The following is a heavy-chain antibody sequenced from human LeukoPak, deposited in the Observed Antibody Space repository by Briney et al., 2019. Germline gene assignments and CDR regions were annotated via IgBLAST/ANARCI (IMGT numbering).Heavy chain of an antibody. CDR2: ISTSGRST. CDR3: VKDRDSGDDSFDY. CDR1: GITFSSYS. J-gene: IGHJ4*02. Sequence: GRSLTLSCSASGITFSSYSMHWVRQAPGKGLEYVSAISTSGRSTYYAESVKGRFHISRDNSKNTLYLQMSSLGAEDTAVYYCVKDRDSGDDSFDYWGQGTLVPVS. V-gene: IGHV3-64D*09. D-gene: IGHD5-12*01.